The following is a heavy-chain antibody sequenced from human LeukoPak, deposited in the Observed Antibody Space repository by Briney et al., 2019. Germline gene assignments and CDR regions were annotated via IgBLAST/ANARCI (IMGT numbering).Heavy chain of an antibody. CDR1: GFSLSTSGVG. CDR3: AHRQFWTFNY. J-gene: IGHJ4*02. D-gene: IGHD3/OR15-3a*01. Sequence: SGPTLVKPTQTLTLTCTISGFSLSTSGVGVGWIRQPPGKAPEWLALIFWDDDKRYSPSLESRLTIIKDASKNQVVLTMTNMDPVDTATYYCAHRQFWTFNYWGQGTLVTVSS. CDR2: IFWDDDK. V-gene: IGHV2-5*02.